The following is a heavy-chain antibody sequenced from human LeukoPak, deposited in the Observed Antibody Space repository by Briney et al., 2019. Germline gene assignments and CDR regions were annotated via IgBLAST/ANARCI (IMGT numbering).Heavy chain of an antibody. D-gene: IGHD2-15*01. CDR1: GGSFSGYY. V-gene: IGHV4-34*01. Sequence: SETLSPTCAVYGGSFSGYYWSWIRQPPGKGLEWIGEINHSGSTNYNPSLKSRVTISVDTSKNQFSLKLSSVTAADTAVYYCARAGGYCGRISCPYYFDYWGQGSLVAVSS. J-gene: IGHJ4*02. CDR2: INHSGST. CDR3: ARAGGYCGRISCPYYFDY.